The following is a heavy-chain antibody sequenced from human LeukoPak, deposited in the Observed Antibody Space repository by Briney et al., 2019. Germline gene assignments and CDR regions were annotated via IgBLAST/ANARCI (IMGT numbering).Heavy chain of an antibody. D-gene: IGHD3-22*01. CDR3: AHRDGYDAFDI. J-gene: IGHJ3*02. Sequence: SGATLVNPTQTLTLTCTFSGFSLSTSGVGVVWMRQPPGKALEWLALIYWDDDKRYSPSLESRLTITKDTSKNQVVLTMTNMDPVDTATYFCAHRDGYDAFDIWGQGTMVSVSS. CDR1: GFSLSTSGVG. V-gene: IGHV2-5*02. CDR2: IYWDDDK.